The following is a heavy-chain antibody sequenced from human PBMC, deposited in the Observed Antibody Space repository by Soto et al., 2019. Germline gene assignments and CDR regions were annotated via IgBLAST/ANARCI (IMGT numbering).Heavy chain of an antibody. CDR1: GGSISNYY. D-gene: IGHD5-18*01. V-gene: IGHV4-59*08. J-gene: IGHJ4*02. Sequence: ETLSLTCIVSGGSISNYYWSWIRQPPGKGLEWIGYIYYSGSTNYNPSLTSRVTISVDTSKNQFSLKLSSVTAADTAVYYCARHRYSYGVYYFDYWGQGTLVTVSS. CDR2: IYYSGST. CDR3: ARHRYSYGVYYFDY.